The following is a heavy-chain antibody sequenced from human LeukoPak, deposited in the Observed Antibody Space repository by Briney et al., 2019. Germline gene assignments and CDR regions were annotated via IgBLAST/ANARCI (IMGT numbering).Heavy chain of an antibody. D-gene: IGHD1-26*01. Sequence: ASVKVSCKASGYTFTGYYMHWVRQAPGQGLEWMGWINPNSGGTNYAQKFQGRVTMTRDTSISTAYMELSRLRSDDTAVYYCAREGAGSYASGGAFDIWGQGTMVTVSS. CDR2: INPNSGGT. CDR1: GYTFTGYY. CDR3: AREGAGSYASGGAFDI. J-gene: IGHJ3*02. V-gene: IGHV1-2*02.